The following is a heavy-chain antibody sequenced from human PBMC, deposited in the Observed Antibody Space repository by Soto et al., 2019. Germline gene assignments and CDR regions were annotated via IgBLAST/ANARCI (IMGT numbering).Heavy chain of an antibody. J-gene: IGHJ6*02. D-gene: IGHD6-13*01. Sequence: ASVKVSCKASGYTFTSYYMHWVRQAPGQGLEWMGIINPSGGSTSYAQKFQGRVTMTRDTSTSTVYMELSSLRSEDTAVYYCARAGGVIAAAGTLGHYYYYGMDVWGQGTTVTVSS. CDR2: INPSGGST. V-gene: IGHV1-46*01. CDR3: ARAGGVIAAAGTLGHYYYYGMDV. CDR1: GYTFTSYY.